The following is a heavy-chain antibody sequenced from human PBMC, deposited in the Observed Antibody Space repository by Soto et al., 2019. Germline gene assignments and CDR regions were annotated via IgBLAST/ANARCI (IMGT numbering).Heavy chain of an antibody. J-gene: IGHJ5*02. CDR3: AKGDNLGPKTGYAFDP. CDR1: GDSVSSNTAS. V-gene: IGHV6-1*01. CDR2: TYFRSKWYN. D-gene: IGHD5-12*01. Sequence: QTLSLTCVISGDSVSSNTASWNWIRQSPSRGLEWLGRTYFRSKWYNDYAVSVKSRIIINPDTSNNQFSLQLNSVTPEDTAVYFCAKGDNLGPKTGYAFDPWGQGIMVTVSS.